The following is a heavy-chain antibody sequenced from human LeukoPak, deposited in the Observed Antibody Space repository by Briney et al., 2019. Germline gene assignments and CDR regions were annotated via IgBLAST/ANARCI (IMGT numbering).Heavy chain of an antibody. CDR3: AGEGHYYDSTGYYYGGEDY. Sequence: WETLSLTCTVSGGSISSYYWRWIRQPTGKGLEWIGYISYSGSTNYNLSLKSRVTMSADMSKNQFSLKLSSVTAADAAVYYCAGEGHYYDSTGYYYGGEDYWGQGTLVTVSS. CDR2: ISYSGST. V-gene: IGHV4-59*12. D-gene: IGHD3-22*01. J-gene: IGHJ4*02. CDR1: GGSISSYY.